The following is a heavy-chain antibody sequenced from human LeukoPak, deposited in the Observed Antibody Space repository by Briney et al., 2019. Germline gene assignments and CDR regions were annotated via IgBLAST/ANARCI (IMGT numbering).Heavy chain of an antibody. D-gene: IGHD6-13*01. CDR1: GYTFTSYG. CDR2: ISAYNGNT. CDR3: ARGLRQQLPTFYYYATDV. J-gene: IGHJ6*02. Sequence: ASVKVSCKASGYTFTSYGISWVRQAPGQGLEWMGWISAYNGNTNYAQKLQGRVTMTTDTSTSTAYMELRSLRSDDTAVYYCARGLRQQLPTFYYYATDVWGQGTTVTVSS. V-gene: IGHV1-18*01.